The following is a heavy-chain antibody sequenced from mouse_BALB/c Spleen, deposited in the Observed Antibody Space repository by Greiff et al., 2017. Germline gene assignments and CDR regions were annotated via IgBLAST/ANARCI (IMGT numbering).Heavy chain of an antibody. J-gene: IGHJ4*01. Sequence: QVQLKESGPELVKPGASVRISCKASGYTFTSYYIHWVKQRPGQGLEWIGWIYPGNVNTKYNEKFKGKATLTADKSSSTAYMQLSSLTSEDSAVYFCARGGTRYAMDYWGQGTSVTVSS. D-gene: IGHD3-3*01. CDR1: GYTFTSYY. CDR2: IYPGNVNT. V-gene: IGHV1S56*01. CDR3: ARGGTRYAMDY.